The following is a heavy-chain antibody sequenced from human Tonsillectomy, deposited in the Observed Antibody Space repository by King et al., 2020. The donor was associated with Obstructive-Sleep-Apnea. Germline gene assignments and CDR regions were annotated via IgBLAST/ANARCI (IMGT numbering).Heavy chain of an antibody. Sequence: VQLVESGGGLVQPGGSLRLSCAASGFTFSSYSMNWVRQAPGKGLEWVSYISSSSSTRYFGDSVKGLFPSSRDNAKNSLYLQMNSRRAEDTAVYYCARDPPYYYGSGSSSDYYYGMDVWGQGTTVTVSS. J-gene: IGHJ6*02. V-gene: IGHV3-48*04. CDR3: ARDPPYYYGSGSSSDYYYGMDV. CDR2: ISSSSSTR. D-gene: IGHD3-10*01. CDR1: GFTFSSYS.